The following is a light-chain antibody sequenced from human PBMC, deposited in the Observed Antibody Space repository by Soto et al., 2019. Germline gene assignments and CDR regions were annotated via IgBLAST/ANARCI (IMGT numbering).Light chain of an antibody. J-gene: IGKJ1*01. CDR1: QSVTNY. Sequence: EIFLTQSPDTLSLSPGERATLTCRASQSVTNYIAWYQQRPGQAPRLLIYDASNRATGVPARFSGSRSGTDFTLTISDLEPADCGLYYCQQRLNLPPGFGQGTKVEIK. CDR2: DAS. CDR3: QQRLNLPPG. V-gene: IGKV3-11*01.